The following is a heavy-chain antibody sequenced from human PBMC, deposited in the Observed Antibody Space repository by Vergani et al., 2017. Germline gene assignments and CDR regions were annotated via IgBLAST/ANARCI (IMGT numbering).Heavy chain of an antibody. Sequence: EVQLVESGGGLVKPGGSLRLSCAASGFTFSSYSMNWVRQAPGKGLEWVSSISSSSSYIYYADSVKGRFTISRDNSKNTLYLQMNSLRAEDTAVYYCAKNPYGDYGTGFDYWGQGTLVTVSS. CDR2: ISSSSSYI. CDR3: AKNPYGDYGTGFDY. V-gene: IGHV3-21*01. CDR1: GFTFSSYS. J-gene: IGHJ4*02. D-gene: IGHD4-17*01.